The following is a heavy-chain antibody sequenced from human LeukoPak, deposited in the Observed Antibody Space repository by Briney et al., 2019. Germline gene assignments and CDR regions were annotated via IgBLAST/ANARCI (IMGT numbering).Heavy chain of an antibody. Sequence: TLSLTCAVYGGSFSGYYWSWIRQPPGKGLEWIGEINHSGSTNYNPSLKSRVTTSVDTSKNQFSLKLSSVTAADTAVYYCARGKLANRISSSWYWFDPWGQGTLVTVSS. D-gene: IGHD6-13*01. J-gene: IGHJ5*02. CDR3: ARGKLANRISSSWYWFDP. CDR2: INHSGST. CDR1: GGSFSGYY. V-gene: IGHV4-34*01.